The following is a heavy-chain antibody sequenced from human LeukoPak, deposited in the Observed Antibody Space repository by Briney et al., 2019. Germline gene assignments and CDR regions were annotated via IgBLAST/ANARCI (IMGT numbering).Heavy chain of an antibody. D-gene: IGHD2-2*01. J-gene: IGHJ3*02. CDR1: GGSISSYY. Sequence: KPSETLSLTCTVSGGSISSYYWSWIRQPPGKGLEWIGYIYYSGSTNYSPSLKSRVTISVDTSKNQFSLKLSSVTAADTAVYYCAREDIVVVPAARGTDFWSGAPRIWGQGTMVTVSS. CDR2: IYYSGST. CDR3: AREDIVVVPAARGTDFWSGAPRI. V-gene: IGHV4-59*01.